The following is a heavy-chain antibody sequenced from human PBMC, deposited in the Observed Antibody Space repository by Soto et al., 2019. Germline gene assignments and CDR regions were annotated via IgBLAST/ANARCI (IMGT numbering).Heavy chain of an antibody. Sequence: PXESLKISCQGSGYSCSNYWVGWVLQMPGKGLEWMGIIYPGDSDTRYSPSFQGQVTISADKSISTAYLQWSSLKASDTAMYYCARRGPTTYGMDVWGQGTTVTVSS. D-gene: IGHD1-7*01. CDR1: GYSCSNYW. V-gene: IGHV5-51*01. CDR2: IYPGDSDT. J-gene: IGHJ6*02. CDR3: ARRGPTTYGMDV.